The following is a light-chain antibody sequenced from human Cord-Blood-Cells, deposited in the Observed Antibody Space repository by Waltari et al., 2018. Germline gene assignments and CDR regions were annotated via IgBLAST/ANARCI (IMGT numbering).Light chain of an antibody. CDR2: SNN. CDR1: SSNIGSNT. V-gene: IGLV1-44*01. CDR3: AAWDDSLNGWV. Sequence: QSVLTPPPSASGTPGPRFTISCSGSSSNIGSNTVTWYQQLPGTAPKLLIYSNNQRPSGVPDRFSGSKSGTSASLAISGLQSEDEADYYCAAWDDSLNGWVFGGGTKLTVL. J-gene: IGLJ3*02.